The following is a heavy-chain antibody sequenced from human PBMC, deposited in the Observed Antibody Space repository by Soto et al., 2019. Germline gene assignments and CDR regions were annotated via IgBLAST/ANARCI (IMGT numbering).Heavy chain of an antibody. V-gene: IGHV4-39*01. CDR1: GDSINSDNYY. CDR3: ARLEGLATISYYFDY. CDR2: IYYRGNT. Sequence: QLQLQESGPGLVKPSETLSLTCSVSGDSINSDNYYWGWIRQPPGKGLEWIGSIYYRGNTYYNPYHKTRVTISLDKSKSQFSLKLNSVTAADSAVYFCARLEGLATISYYFDYWGQGTLVTVSS. J-gene: IGHJ4*02. D-gene: IGHD3-9*01.